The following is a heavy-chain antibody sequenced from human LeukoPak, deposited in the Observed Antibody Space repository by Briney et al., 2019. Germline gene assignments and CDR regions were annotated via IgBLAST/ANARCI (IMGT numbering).Heavy chain of an antibody. CDR1: GYTFTSYG. J-gene: IGHJ4*02. D-gene: IGHD2/OR15-2a*01. CDR3: ATDLIARANKY. V-gene: IGHV1-24*01. CDR2: FDPEDGET. Sequence: GASVKVSCKASGYTFTSYGISWVRQAPGKGLEWMGGFDPEDGETIYAQKFQGRVTMTEDTSTDTAYMELSSLRSEDTAVYYCATDLIARANKYWGQGTLVTVSS.